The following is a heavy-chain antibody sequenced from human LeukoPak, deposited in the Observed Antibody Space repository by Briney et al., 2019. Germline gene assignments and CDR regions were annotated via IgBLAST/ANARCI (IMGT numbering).Heavy chain of an antibody. CDR1: GFTFSSYW. CDR2: INSDGSST. CDR3: ARPMVRGARGDAFDI. Sequence: GGSLRLSCAASGFTFSSYWMHWVRHAPGKGLVWVSRINSDGSSTSYADSVKGRFTISRDNAKNTLYLQMNSLRAEDTAVYYCARPMVRGARGDAFDIWGQGTMVTVSS. D-gene: IGHD3-10*01. V-gene: IGHV3-74*01. J-gene: IGHJ3*02.